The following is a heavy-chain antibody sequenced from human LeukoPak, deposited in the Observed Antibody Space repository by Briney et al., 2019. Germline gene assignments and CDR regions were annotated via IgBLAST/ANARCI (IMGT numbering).Heavy chain of an antibody. J-gene: IGHJ4*02. D-gene: IGHD3-22*01. CDR3: ARDPIFSYDSSGYYFDY. CDR2: INWNGGST. CDR1: GFTFSSYA. Sequence: PGGSLRLSCAASGFTFSSYAMHWVRQAPGKGLEWVSGINWNGGSTGYADSVKGRFTISRDNAKNSLYLQMNSLRAEDTALYYCARDPIFSYDSSGYYFDYWGQGTLVTVSS. V-gene: IGHV3-20*04.